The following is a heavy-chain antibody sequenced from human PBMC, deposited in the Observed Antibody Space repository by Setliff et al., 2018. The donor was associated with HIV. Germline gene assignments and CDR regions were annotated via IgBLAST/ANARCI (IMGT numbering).Heavy chain of an antibody. V-gene: IGHV5-51*01. Sequence: GESLKISCKASGYTFSTYWIGWVRQKPGKGLEYMGIIYAGDSDARYSPSFQGQVTFSADKSISTVYLQWSSLKTSDTAMYYCARESGHDKGSWFDPWGQGTLVTAPQ. D-gene: IGHD5-12*01. CDR3: ARESGHDKGSWFDP. J-gene: IGHJ5*02. CDR1: GYTFSTYW. CDR2: IYAGDSDA.